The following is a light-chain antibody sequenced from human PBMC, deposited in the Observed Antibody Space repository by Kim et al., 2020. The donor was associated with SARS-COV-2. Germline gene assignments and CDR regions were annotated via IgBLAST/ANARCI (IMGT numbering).Light chain of an antibody. V-gene: IGKV3-20*01. CDR3: QQYGSSPYT. CDR1: QTVSSNY. CDR2: GAS. Sequence: EIVLTQNSGTLSLSPGERATLSCRASQTVSSNYLAWYQQRPGQAPRLLISGASSRATGIPDKFSGSGSGTDFTLTISRLEPEDFAVYYCQQYGSSPYTFGQGTKLEI. J-gene: IGKJ2*01.